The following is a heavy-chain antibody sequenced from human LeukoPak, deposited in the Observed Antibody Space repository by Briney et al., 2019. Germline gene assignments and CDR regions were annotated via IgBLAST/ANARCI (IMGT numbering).Heavy chain of an antibody. CDR3: ARPRAQYSSSRFFDY. CDR2: INHSGSN. CDR1: GGSFSGYH. Sequence: SETLSLTCAVYGGSFSGYHWSWIRQPPGKGLEWIGEINHSGSNNYNPSLKSRVTISVDTAKNQFSLKLSSVTPADTAVYYCARPRAQYSSSRFFDYWGQGTLVPVSS. D-gene: IGHD6-13*01. V-gene: IGHV4-34*01. J-gene: IGHJ4*02.